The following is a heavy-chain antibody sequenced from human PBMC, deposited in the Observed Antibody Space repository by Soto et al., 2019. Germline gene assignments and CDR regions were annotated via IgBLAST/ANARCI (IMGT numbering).Heavy chain of an antibody. CDR3: ARLAMGAGTTGLDY. D-gene: IGHD1-26*01. Sequence: QVQLVQSGAEEKKPGASVKVSCKASGYTFTSYAMHWVRQAPGQRLEWMGWINAGNGNTKYSQKFQGRVTITRDTSASTAYMELSSLRSEDTAVYYCARLAMGAGTTGLDYWGQGTLVTVSS. CDR1: GYTFTSYA. CDR2: INAGNGNT. J-gene: IGHJ4*02. V-gene: IGHV1-3*05.